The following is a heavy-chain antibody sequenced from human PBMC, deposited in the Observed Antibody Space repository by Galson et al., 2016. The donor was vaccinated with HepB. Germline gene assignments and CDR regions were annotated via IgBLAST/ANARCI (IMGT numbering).Heavy chain of an antibody. CDR2: IGTAGDT. Sequence: SLRLTCAASGLTFSRCDMHWVRQATGKGLEWVSAIGTAGDTYYPGSVRGRFTISRENSKNSLYLQMNSLTAGDTAVYYCARGKFDCSGGTCHYYGMDVWGKGTMVTVSS. D-gene: IGHD2-15*01. V-gene: IGHV3-13*01. J-gene: IGHJ6*04. CDR1: GLTFSRCD. CDR3: ARGKFDCSGGTCHYYGMDV.